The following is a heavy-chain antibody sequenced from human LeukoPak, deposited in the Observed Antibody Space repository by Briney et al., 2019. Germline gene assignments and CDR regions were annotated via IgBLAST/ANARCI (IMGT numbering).Heavy chain of an antibody. D-gene: IGHD1-1*01. CDR2: MNPNSGNT. J-gene: IGHJ4*02. CDR1: GYTFTTYD. V-gene: IGHV1-8*01. CDR3: ARNRLEPLSSPWWDC. Sequence: ASVKVSCKASGYTFTTYDINWVRQATGQGLEWMGWMNPNSGNTGYAQKFQGRVTITADESTSTAYMELSSLRSEDTAVYYCARNRLEPLSSPWWDCWGQGTLVTVSS.